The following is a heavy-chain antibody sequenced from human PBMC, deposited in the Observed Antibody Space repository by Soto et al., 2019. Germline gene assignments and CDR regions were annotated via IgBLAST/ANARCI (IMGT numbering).Heavy chain of an antibody. CDR3: ARDGVRANMYYYDSSGYPNAFDI. Sequence: QVQLVESGGGVVQPGRSLRLSCAASGFTFSSYGMHWVRQAPGKGLEWVAVIWYDGSNKYYADSVKGRFTISRDNSKNTXXLXMXXLRAEDTDVYYCARDGVRANMYYYDSSGYPNAFDIWGQGTMVTVSS. D-gene: IGHD3-22*01. J-gene: IGHJ3*02. V-gene: IGHV3-33*01. CDR1: GFTFSSYG. CDR2: IWYDGSNK.